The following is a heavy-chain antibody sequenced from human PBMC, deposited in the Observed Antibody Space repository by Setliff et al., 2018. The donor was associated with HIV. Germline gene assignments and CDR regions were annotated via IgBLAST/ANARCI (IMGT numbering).Heavy chain of an antibody. V-gene: IGHV4-59*01. CDR2: IYYTGST. J-gene: IGHJ3*02. Sequence: SETLSLTCTVSGGSIRNYYWNWIRQPPGKGLEWIGYIYYTGSTNYDPSLQSRVTISLDTSKDHFSLKLSSVTAADTALYYCARSDNFYSGSAGSSNVGLDRFDTWVSVTMVTVS. CDR3: ARSDNFYSGSAGSSNVGLDRFDT. D-gene: IGHD3-10*01. CDR1: GGSIRNYY.